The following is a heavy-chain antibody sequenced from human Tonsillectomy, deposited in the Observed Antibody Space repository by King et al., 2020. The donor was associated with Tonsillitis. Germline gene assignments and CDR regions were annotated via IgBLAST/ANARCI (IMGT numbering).Heavy chain of an antibody. V-gene: IGHV3-7*01. CDR2: INEDGSEK. J-gene: IGHJ3*02. CDR3: ARDVGRDGVDM. CDR1: GITFSSYW. Sequence: VQLVESGGGLVQPGGSLRLSCAASGITFSSYWMRWVRQAPGKGLEWVANINEDGSEKYYVDSVKGRFTISRDNAKNSLYLQMNSLRAEDTAVYYCARDVGRDGVDMWGQGENVTVSS. D-gene: IGHD2-15*01.